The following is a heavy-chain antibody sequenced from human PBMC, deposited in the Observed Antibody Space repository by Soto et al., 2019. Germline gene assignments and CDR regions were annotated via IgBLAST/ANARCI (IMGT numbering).Heavy chain of an antibody. J-gene: IGHJ3*01. D-gene: IGHD4-17*01. CDR1: GFSFGNYA. CDR3: ARPYGGKIGDAPDL. CDR2: MTDSGDRT. Sequence: GGSLRLSCAGSGFSFGNYAMSWGRQAPGQGLEWVTSMTDSGDRTEYAYSVKGRFTVSRDNSKKTLYLQMNSLRAEDSAVYYCARPYGGKIGDAPDLWGPGTMVTVSS. V-gene: IGHV3-23*01.